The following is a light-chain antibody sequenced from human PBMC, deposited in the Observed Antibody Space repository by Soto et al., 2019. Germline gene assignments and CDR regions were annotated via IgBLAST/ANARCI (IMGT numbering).Light chain of an antibody. Sequence: DIQMTQSPSSVSASVGDRVTITCRASQGIARSLAWYQQKPGIAPNLLIYDASSLQSGVPSRFSGSGSETDFTLTISSLQPEDSAVYYCQQTNSFPYTFGQGTKLEI. V-gene: IGKV1-12*01. J-gene: IGKJ2*01. CDR1: QGIARS. CDR3: QQTNSFPYT. CDR2: DAS.